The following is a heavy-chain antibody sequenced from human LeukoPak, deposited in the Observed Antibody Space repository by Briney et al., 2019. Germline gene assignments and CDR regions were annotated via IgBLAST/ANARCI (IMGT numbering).Heavy chain of an antibody. J-gene: IGHJ1*01. CDR3: ARHERLEYFHH. D-gene: IGHD1-1*01. Sequence: SETLSLTCTVSGNSVNSSDYYWGWIRQPPGKGLEWIGSIYYSGSTYYKPSLKSRVTISVDTSKNQFSLKLTSVTAADTAVYYCARHERLEYFHHWGKGTLVTVSS. CDR1: GNSVNSSDYY. V-gene: IGHV4-39*01. CDR2: IYYSGST.